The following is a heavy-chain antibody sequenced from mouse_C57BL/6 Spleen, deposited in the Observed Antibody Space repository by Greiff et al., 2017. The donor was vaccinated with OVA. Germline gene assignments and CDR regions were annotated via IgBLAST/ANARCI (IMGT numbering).Heavy chain of an antibody. J-gene: IGHJ3*01. D-gene: IGHD2-4*01. V-gene: IGHV1-82*01. CDR3: AFYYDNDRGFAY. CDR1: GYAFSSSW. CDR2: IYPGDGDT. Sequence: QVQLKESGPELVKPGASVKISCKASGYAFSSSWMNWVKQRPGKGLEWIGRIYPGDGDTNYNAKFKGKATLTADKSSSTAYLQLSSLTSEDTAVYTGAFYYDNDRGFAYWGQGTLVTVSA.